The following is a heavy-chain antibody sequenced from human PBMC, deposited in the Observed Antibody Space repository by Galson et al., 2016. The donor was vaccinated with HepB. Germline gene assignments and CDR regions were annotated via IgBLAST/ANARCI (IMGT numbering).Heavy chain of an antibody. J-gene: IGHJ4*02. CDR1: GFSLTNTGVG. V-gene: IGHV2-5*02. D-gene: IGHD5-18*01. CDR2: VFWAGDK. Sequence: PALVKPTQTLTLTCSFSGFSLTNTGVGVGWIRQPPGKALEWLALVFWAGDKHYSPSLRNRLTITKDTSKNQVVLTMTNMGPVDTATYYCGPSLPVYTYGSILSHYFDQWGQGTLVTVSS. CDR3: GPSLPVYTYGSILSHYFDQ.